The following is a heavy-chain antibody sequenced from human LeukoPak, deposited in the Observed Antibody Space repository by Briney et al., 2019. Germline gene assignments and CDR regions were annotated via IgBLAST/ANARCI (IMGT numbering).Heavy chain of an antibody. CDR1: GFTFSSYS. J-gene: IGHJ4*02. V-gene: IGHV3-48*04. CDR2: ISSSSSTI. Sequence: GGSLRLSCAASGFTFSSYSMNWVRQAPGKGLEWVSYISSSSSTIYHADSVKGRFTISRDNAKNSLYLQMNSLRAEDTAVYYCARGRMTTVNYWGQGTLVTVSS. D-gene: IGHD4-17*01. CDR3: ARGRMTTVNY.